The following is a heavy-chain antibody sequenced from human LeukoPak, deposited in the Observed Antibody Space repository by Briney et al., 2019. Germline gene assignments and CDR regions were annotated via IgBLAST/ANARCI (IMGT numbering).Heavy chain of an antibody. D-gene: IGHD6-19*01. CDR1: GGTFSSYA. Sequence: SVKVSCKASGGTFSSYAVSWVRQAPGQGLEWMGRIIPILGIANYAQKFQGRVTITADKSTSTAYMELSSLRSEDTAVYYCARSEQQWLVPSYFDYWGQGTLVTVSS. CDR2: IIPILGIA. J-gene: IGHJ4*02. V-gene: IGHV1-69*04. CDR3: ARSEQQWLVPSYFDY.